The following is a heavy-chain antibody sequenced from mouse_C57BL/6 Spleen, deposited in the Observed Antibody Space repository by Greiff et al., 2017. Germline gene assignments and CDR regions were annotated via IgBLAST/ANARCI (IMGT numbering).Heavy chain of an antibody. CDR2: IYPGDGDT. V-gene: IGHV1-82*01. J-gene: IGHJ3*01. CDR1: GYAFSSSW. CDR3: ARDPFAY. Sequence: QVQLQQSGPELVKPGASVKISCKASGYAFSSSWMNWVKQRPGKGFEWIGRIYPGDGDTNYNGKFKGKATLTADKSPSTAYMQLSSLTSEDSAVYFCARDPFAYWGQGTLVTVSA.